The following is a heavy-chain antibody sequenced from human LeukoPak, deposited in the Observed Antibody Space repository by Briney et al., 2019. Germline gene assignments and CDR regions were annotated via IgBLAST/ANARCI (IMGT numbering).Heavy chain of an antibody. D-gene: IGHD3-22*01. CDR2: ISAYNGNT. V-gene: IGHV1-18*01. J-gene: IGHJ2*01. CDR3: ARGYHDSSGNPHWYFDL. Sequence: ASVKVSCKASGYTFTSYGISWVRQAPGQGLEWMGWISAYNGNTNYAQKLQGRVTMTTDTSTSTAYMELRSLRSDGTAVYYCARGYHDSSGNPHWYFDLWGRGTLVTVSS. CDR1: GYTFTSYG.